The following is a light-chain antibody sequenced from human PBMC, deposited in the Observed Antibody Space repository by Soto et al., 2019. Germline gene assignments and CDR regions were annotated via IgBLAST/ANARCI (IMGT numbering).Light chain of an antibody. CDR1: SSDVGGYDY. CDR2: DVN. CDR3: SSYTGSSTFV. J-gene: IGLJ1*01. Sequence: QSALTQPASVSGSPGQSITISCTGTSSDVGGYDYVSLYQQLPGKAPQLLIYDVNNRPSGVSHRFSGSKSGNTASLTISGLQAEDEADYYCSSYTGSSTFVFGTGTKLTVL. V-gene: IGLV2-14*01.